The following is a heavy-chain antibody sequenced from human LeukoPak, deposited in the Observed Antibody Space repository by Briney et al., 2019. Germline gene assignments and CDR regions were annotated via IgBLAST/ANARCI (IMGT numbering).Heavy chain of an antibody. Sequence: GGSLRLSCAASGLIVSSYWMHWVRQAPGKGLVWVSRINSDGSSTTYADSVKGRFTISRDNAKNSLYLQMNSLRAEDTAVYYCARDRGIAAAGYWFDPWGQGTLVTVSS. CDR3: ARDRGIAAAGYWFDP. V-gene: IGHV3-74*01. D-gene: IGHD6-13*01. CDR2: INSDGSST. CDR1: GLIVSSYW. J-gene: IGHJ5*02.